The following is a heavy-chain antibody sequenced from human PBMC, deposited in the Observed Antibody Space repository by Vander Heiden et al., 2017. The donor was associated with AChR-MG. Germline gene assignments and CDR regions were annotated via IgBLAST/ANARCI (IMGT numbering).Heavy chain of an antibody. CDR3: AKDGLDISSSWLFDY. CDR2: ISYDGSNK. D-gene: IGHD6-13*01. Sequence: QVQLVESGGGVVEPGWSLRLSCAASGLTVSGNGMHWVRQAQGKGLEWVSVISYDGSNKNYADAVEGRFTISRDNSKNTLYPQMNSLRAEDTAVYYCAKDGLDISSSWLFDYWGQGTLVTVSS. CDR1: GLTVSGNG. J-gene: IGHJ4*02. V-gene: IGHV3-30*18.